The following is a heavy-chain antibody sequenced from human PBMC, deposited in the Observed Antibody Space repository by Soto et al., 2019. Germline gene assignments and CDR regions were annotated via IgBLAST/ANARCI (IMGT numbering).Heavy chain of an antibody. V-gene: IGHV4-30-4*01. J-gene: IGHJ5*02. CDR1: GGSISSGDYY. CDR3: ARAIVAAKDFFDP. CDR2: IYYIGST. D-gene: IGHD5-12*01. Sequence: QVQLQESGPGLVKPSQTLSLTCTVSGGSISSGDYYWSWIRQPPGKGLEWIGDIYYIGSTYYNPSLKSRVTISVDTSKNQFSLKLSSVAAADTAVYYCARAIVAAKDFFDPWGQGTLVTVSS.